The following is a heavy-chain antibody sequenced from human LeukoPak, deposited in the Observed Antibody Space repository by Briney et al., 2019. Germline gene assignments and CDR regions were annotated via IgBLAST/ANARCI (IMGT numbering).Heavy chain of an antibody. D-gene: IGHD2-15*01. CDR2: ISSSGSTI. V-gene: IGHV3-11*01. CDR1: GFTFSDYY. J-gene: IGHJ5*02. CDR3: ARIRGVSGTDWFDP. Sequence: GRSLRLSCAASGFTFSDYYMSWIRQAPGKGLEWISYISSSGSTIYYADSVKGRFTISRDNAKNSLYLQMNNLRADDTAVYYCARIRGVSGTDWFDPWGQGTLVTLSS.